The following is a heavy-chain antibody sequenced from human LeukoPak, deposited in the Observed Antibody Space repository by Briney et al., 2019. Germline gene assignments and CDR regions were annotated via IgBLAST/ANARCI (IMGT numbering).Heavy chain of an antibody. J-gene: IGHJ4*02. CDR2: ISAYNGNT. V-gene: IGHV1-18*01. CDR1: GYTFTSYG. D-gene: IGHD3-3*01. CDR3: ARDHYDFYVLYY. Sequence: GASVKVSCKASGYTFTSYGISWVRQAPGQGLEWMRWISAYNGNTNYAQKLQGRVTMTTDTSTSTAYMELRSLRSDNTAVYYCARDHYDFYVLYYWGQGTLVTVSS.